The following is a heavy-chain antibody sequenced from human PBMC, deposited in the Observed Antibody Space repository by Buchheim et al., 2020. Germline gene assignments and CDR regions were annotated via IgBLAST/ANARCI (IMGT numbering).Heavy chain of an antibody. D-gene: IGHD6-19*01. V-gene: IGHV1-2*04. CDR1: GYTFTGYY. CDR2: INPNSGGT. J-gene: IGHJ6*02. CDR3: AREEIAVAGTSYYGMDV. Sequence: QVQLVQSGAEVKKPGASVKVSCKASGYTFTGYYMHWVRQAPGQGLEWMGWINPNSGGTNYAQKFQGWVTMTRDTSISTAYMEQSRLRSDDTAVYYCAREEIAVAGTSYYGMDVWGQGTT.